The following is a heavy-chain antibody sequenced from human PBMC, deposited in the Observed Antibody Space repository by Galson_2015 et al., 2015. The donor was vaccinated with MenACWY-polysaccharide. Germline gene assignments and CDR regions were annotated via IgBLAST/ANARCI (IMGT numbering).Heavy chain of an antibody. V-gene: IGHV3-74*01. CDR3: GRVFLASADY. Sequence: SLRLSCAASGFTFSSYWMLWVRQAPGKGLVWVSRIKSDGSTTNYADSVKGRLTVSRDNSKNTLYLQMNSLRAEDTAVYYCGRVFLASADYWGQGTLVTVSS. CDR1: GFTFSSYW. D-gene: IGHD3-10*02. J-gene: IGHJ4*02. CDR2: IKSDGSTT.